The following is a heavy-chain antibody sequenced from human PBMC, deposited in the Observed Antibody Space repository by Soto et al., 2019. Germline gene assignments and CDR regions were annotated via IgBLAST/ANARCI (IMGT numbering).Heavy chain of an antibody. V-gene: IGHV1-18*01. CDR3: ARTCRSGGSCYLGY. CDR2: VSVPSGDT. J-gene: IGHJ4*02. Sequence: ASVKVSCKASGYSFSSFGISWVRQAPGQGLEWVGWVSVPSGDTSSAQNFQGRVTVTTDTSTSTAYMEVGSLRSDDTAVYYCARTCRSGGSCYLGYWGEGTLVTVSS. CDR1: GYSFSSFG. D-gene: IGHD2-15*01.